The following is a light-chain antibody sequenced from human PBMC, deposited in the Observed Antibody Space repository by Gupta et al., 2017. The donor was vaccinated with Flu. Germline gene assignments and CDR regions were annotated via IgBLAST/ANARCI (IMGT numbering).Light chain of an antibody. CDR2: GAS. CDR3: QQYGSSSYT. J-gene: IGKJ2*01. V-gene: IGKV3-20*01. CDR1: QSVSSSY. Sequence: IVLTQSPGTLSLSPGERATLSCRASQSVSSSYLAWYQQKPGQAPRLLIYGASSRVTGIPDRFSGSGSGTDFTLTISRLEPEDVAVYYCQQYGSSSYTFGQGTKLEIK.